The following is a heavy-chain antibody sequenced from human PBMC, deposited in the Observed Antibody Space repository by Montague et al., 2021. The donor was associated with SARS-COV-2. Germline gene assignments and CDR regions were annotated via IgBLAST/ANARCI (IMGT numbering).Heavy chain of an antibody. CDR3: AREGATAQYLEY. D-gene: IGHD2-2*01. CDR1: GDSISSYY. Sequence: SETLSLTCTVSGDSISSYYWTWIRQPPGRGLEWIGYAFQSGYSNSNRSLKGRVTISVDTSRNQFYLKLSSVTAADTAVYYCAREGATAQYLEYWGHGALVTVSS. V-gene: IGHV4-59*01. J-gene: IGHJ4*01. CDR2: AFQSGYS.